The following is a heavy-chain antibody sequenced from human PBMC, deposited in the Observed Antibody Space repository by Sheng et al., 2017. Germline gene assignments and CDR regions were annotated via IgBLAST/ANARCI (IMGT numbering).Heavy chain of an antibody. CDR2: IKSKTDGGTT. Sequence: EVQLVESGGGLVKPGGSLRLSCAASGFTFSNAWMSWVRQAPGKGLEWVGRIKSKTDGGTTDYAAPVKGRFTISRDDSKNTLYLQMNSLKTEDTAVYYCTTVPDKGGGMTARPQVDYWGQGTLVTVVL. V-gene: IGHV3-15*01. J-gene: IGHJ4*02. D-gene: IGHD6-6*01. CDR3: TTVPDKGGGMTARPQVDY. CDR1: GFTFSNAW.